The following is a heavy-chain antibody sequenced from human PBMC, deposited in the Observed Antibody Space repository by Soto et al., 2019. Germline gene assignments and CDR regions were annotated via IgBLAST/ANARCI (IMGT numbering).Heavy chain of an antibody. CDR3: ARSTWAFGVVREEYYYYGMDV. CDR2: INPNSGGT. J-gene: IGHJ6*02. D-gene: IGHD3-3*01. CDR1: GYTFTGYY. V-gene: IGHV1-2*04. Sequence: ASVKVSCKASGYTFTGYYMHWVRQAPGQGLEWMGWINPNSGGTNYAQKFQGWVTMTRDTSISTAYMELSRLRSDDTAVYYCARSTWAFGVVREEYYYYGMDVWGQGTTVTVSS.